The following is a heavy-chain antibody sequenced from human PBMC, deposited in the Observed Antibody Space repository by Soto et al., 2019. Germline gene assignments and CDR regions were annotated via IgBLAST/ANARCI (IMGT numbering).Heavy chain of an antibody. V-gene: IGHV1-18*01. CDR3: ERSGVWEPRDY. Sequence: QVQLVQSGAEVKKPGASVKVSCKASGYTFTSYGISWVRQAPGQGLEWMGWISAYNGNTNYAQKLQGRVTMNKETYTNPAYMELRSLRYDDTAVYYYERSGVWEPRDYWGQGTLVTVSS. J-gene: IGHJ4*02. CDR2: ISAYNGNT. D-gene: IGHD1-26*01. CDR1: GYTFTSYG.